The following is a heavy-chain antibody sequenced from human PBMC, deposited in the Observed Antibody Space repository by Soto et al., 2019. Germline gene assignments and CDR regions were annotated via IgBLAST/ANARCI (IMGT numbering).Heavy chain of an antibody. CDR2: INPNSGGT. Sequence: ASVKVSCKASGYTFTGYYMHWVRQAPGQGLEWMGWINPNSGGTNYAQKFQGWATMTMDTSISTAYMELSRLRSDDTAVYYCARDRPRGQWLYYWGQGTLVTVSS. CDR3: ARDRPRGQWLYY. V-gene: IGHV1-2*04. J-gene: IGHJ4*02. CDR1: GYTFTGYY. D-gene: IGHD6-19*01.